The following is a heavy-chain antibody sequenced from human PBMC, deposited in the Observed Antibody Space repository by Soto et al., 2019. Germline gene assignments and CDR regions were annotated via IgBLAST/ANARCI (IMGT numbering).Heavy chain of an antibody. CDR3: AKGGPAGFCSGGRCYFDY. CDR1: GFTFDDYA. V-gene: IGHV3-9*01. J-gene: IGHJ4*02. CDR2: ISWNSNII. Sequence: ESGGGLVQPGRSLRLSCAASGFTFDDYAMHWVRRVPGKGREWVSSISWNSNIIGYADSVKGRFTISRDNAKNSLYLQTNSLRPEDTALYYCAKGGPAGFCSGGRCYFDYWGQGTLVTVSS. D-gene: IGHD2-15*01.